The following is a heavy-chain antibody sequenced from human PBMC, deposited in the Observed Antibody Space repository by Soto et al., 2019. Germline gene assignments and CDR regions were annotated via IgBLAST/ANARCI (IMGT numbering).Heavy chain of an antibody. D-gene: IGHD3-10*01. J-gene: IGHJ4*02. Sequence: PGWSLRLSCASSVFTVSSGYMGWVCQAPGMGLEWVSVILSGGDTYYADSVKGRFTVSRDNSQNTVYLQMNSLRGEDTATYYCARGYWRFGESYYFDYWGQGSLVTVSS. V-gene: IGHV3-53*01. CDR3: ARGYWRFGESYYFDY. CDR2: ILSGGDT. CDR1: VFTVSSGY.